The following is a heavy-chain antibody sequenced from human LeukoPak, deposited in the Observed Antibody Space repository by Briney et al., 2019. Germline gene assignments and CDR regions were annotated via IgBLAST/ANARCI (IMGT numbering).Heavy chain of an antibody. J-gene: IGHJ6*03. CDR1: GFTFSSYA. CDR2: ISYDGSNK. V-gene: IGHV3-30*04. Sequence: GGSLRLSCAASGFTFSSYAMHWVRQAPGKGLEWVAVISYDGSNKYYADSVKGRFTISRDNSKNTLYLQMNSLGAEDTAVYYCARDGIVATINAVDYYYYMDVWGKGTTVTVSS. D-gene: IGHD5-12*01. CDR3: ARDGIVATINAVDYYYYMDV.